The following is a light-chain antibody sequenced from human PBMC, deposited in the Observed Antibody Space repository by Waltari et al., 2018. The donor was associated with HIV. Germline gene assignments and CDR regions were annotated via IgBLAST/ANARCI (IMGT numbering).Light chain of an antibody. J-gene: IGLJ2*01. V-gene: IGLV1-47*01. CDR1: SSNIGSNH. CDR3: AAWDDSRRGPV. CDR2: VKS. Sequence: QSVLTQPPSASGTPGQRVTISFSGSSSNIGSNHVSWYQHLPGTAPKLSSYVKSQRPSGVPDRFPGSKSGSSASLASSGLRAEDEGDYYCAAWDDSRRGPVFGGGSRLTVL.